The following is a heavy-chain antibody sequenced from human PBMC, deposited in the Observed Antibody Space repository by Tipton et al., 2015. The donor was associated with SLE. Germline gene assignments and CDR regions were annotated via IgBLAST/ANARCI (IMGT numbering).Heavy chain of an antibody. CDR2: TYYRSKWYY. D-gene: IGHD2/OR15-2a*01. CDR1: GDSVSSNNAG. V-gene: IGHV6-1*01. J-gene: IGHJ4*02. Sequence: GLVKPSQTLSLTCAISGDSVSSNNAGWDWIRQSPSRGLEWLGRTYYRSKWYYEYAVSVKSRITISPDTSKNQFSLQLTSVTAADTAVYYCARDSTRWSFWGQGTLVTVSS. CDR3: ARDSTRWSF.